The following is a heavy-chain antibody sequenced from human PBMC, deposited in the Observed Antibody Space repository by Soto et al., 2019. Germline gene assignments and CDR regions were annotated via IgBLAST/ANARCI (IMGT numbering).Heavy chain of an antibody. J-gene: IGHJ4*02. CDR1: GGSISSGGYY. CDR2: IYYSGST. D-gene: IGHD3-10*01. Sequence: QVQLQESGPGLVKPSQTLSLTCTVSGGSISSGGYYWSWIRQHPGKGLEWIGYIYYSGSTYYNPSLKIRVTISVDTSKNQFSLKLSSVTAADTAVYYCARDRYGSGSPPCDYWGQGTLVTVSS. CDR3: ARDRYGSGSPPCDY. V-gene: IGHV4-31*03.